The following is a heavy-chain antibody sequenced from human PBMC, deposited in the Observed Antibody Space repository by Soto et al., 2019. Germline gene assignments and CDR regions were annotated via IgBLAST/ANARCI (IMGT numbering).Heavy chain of an antibody. CDR2: IYYSGST. CDR3: ASHQPEYNWNFHSYYGMDV. D-gene: IGHD1-7*01. Sequence: SEKLSLTCTVSGGSISSSSYYWGWIRQPPGKGLEWIGSIYYSGSTYYNPSLKSRVTISVDTSKNQFSLKLSSVTAADTAVYYCASHQPEYNWNFHSYYGMDVWGQGTTVT. V-gene: IGHV4-39*01. CDR1: GGSISSSSYY. J-gene: IGHJ6*02.